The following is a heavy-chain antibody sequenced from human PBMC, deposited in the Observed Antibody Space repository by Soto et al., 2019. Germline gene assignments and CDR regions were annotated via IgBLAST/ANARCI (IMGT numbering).Heavy chain of an antibody. V-gene: IGHV4-39*01. Sequence: QLQLQESGPGLVKPSETLSLTCTVSGDSISTTSYYWGWIRQPPGKGLEWIGSIYYSGRTYYNPSLKSRVTISLDTSKNQFSLKLSSVTAADTVVYYCARLAYMSGWSDYWGQGTLVTVSS. J-gene: IGHJ4*02. CDR2: IYYSGRT. D-gene: IGHD6-19*01. CDR3: ARLAYMSGWSDY. CDR1: GDSISTTSYY.